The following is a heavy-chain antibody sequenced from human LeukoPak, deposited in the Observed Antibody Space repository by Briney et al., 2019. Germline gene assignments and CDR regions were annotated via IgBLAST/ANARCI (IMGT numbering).Heavy chain of an antibody. V-gene: IGHV1-8*01. CDR3: ARAIRIGRAFDP. CDR1: GYTFTSYD. J-gene: IGHJ5*02. CDR2: MNPNSGNT. Sequence: GASVKVSCKASGYTFTSYDINWVRQDSGQGLEWMGWMNPNSGNTGYAQKFQGRVTMTRNTSISTAYMELSSLRSEDTAVYYCARAIRIGRAFDPWGQGTLVTVSS. D-gene: IGHD1-14*01.